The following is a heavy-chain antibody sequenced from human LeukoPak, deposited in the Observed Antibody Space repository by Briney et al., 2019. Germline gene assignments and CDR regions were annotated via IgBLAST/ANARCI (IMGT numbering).Heavy chain of an antibody. V-gene: IGHV3-30*02. CDR1: GFTFSSYG. CDR3: AKERTLYYFYMDV. J-gene: IGHJ6*03. CDR2: IRYDGSNK. D-gene: IGHD2-2*01. Sequence: GGSLRLSCAASGFTFSSYGMHWVRQAPGKGLEWVAFIRYDGSNKYYADSVKGRFTISRDNSKNTLYLQMNSLRAEDTAVYYCAKERTLYYFYMDVWGKGTTVTVSS.